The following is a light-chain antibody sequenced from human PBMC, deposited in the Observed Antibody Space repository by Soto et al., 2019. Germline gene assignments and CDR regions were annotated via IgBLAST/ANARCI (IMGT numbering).Light chain of an antibody. CDR3: RSYSFTNNLV. CDR1: SSDVGSYDY. V-gene: IGLV2-8*01. Sequence: QSALTQPPSASGSPGQSVTISCTGTSSDVGSYDYVSWYQQHPGKAPKLIIYDVNKWPAGVPDRFSGSKSGTTASLTVFGLRADDEAAYYCRSYSFTNNLVFGTGTKATVL. CDR2: DVN. J-gene: IGLJ1*01.